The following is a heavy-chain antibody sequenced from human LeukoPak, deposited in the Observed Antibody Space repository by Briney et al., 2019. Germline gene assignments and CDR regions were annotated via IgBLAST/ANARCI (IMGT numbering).Heavy chain of an antibody. Sequence: GGSLRLSCAASGFTFSSYWMSWVRQAPGKGLEWVANIKQDGSEKYYVDSVKGRFTISRDNAKNSLYLQMNSLRAEDTAMYYCANGPHYNILTGFYKVRSHLDYWGQGTLVTVSS. J-gene: IGHJ4*02. D-gene: IGHD3-9*01. V-gene: IGHV3-7*01. CDR3: ANGPHYNILTGFYKVRSHLDY. CDR1: GFTFSSYW. CDR2: IKQDGSEK.